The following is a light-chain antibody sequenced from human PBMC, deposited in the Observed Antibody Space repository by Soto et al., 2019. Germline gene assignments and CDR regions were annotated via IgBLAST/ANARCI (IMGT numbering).Light chain of an antibody. CDR3: QQYKNWPAIT. CDR2: GPS. CDR1: QSVSTN. Sequence: RVVTQSPPTLSVSPGGRSTLPCRASQSVSTNLAWYQQKPGQGPRLIXYGPSTRATGVPARFSGSGSATEFTPTISSLQSQDFAIYYCQQYKNWPAITFGQGTRLEIK. J-gene: IGKJ5*01. V-gene: IGKV3D-15*01.